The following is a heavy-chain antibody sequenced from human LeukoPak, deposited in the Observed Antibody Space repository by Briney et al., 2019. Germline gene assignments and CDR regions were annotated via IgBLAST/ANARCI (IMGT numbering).Heavy chain of an antibody. V-gene: IGHV3-21*01. Sequence: GGSLRLSCAASGFTVSSNYMNWVRQAPGKGLEWVSSISSSSSYIYYADSVKGRFTISRDNAKNSLYLQMNSLRAEDTAVYYCARDYYDSSGYYGGGYWGQGTLVTVSS. CDR1: GFTVSSNY. CDR3: ARDYYDSSGYYGGGY. D-gene: IGHD3-22*01. J-gene: IGHJ4*02. CDR2: ISSSSSYI.